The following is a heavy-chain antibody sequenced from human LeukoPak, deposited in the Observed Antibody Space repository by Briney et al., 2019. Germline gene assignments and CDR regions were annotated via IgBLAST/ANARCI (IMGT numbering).Heavy chain of an antibody. CDR2: IYYSGIA. J-gene: IGHJ4*02. V-gene: IGHV4-39*01. D-gene: IGHD2-21*02. CDR1: DGSITRSSYY. Sequence: SETLSLTCSVSDGSITRSSYYWGWIRRTPGEGLDWIGSIYYSGIAYYNPSLQGRVTMSVDTSKNQFSLKLNSVTVADTAVYFCARLRVTTGFDYWGQGIPVTVSS. CDR3: ARLRVTTGFDY.